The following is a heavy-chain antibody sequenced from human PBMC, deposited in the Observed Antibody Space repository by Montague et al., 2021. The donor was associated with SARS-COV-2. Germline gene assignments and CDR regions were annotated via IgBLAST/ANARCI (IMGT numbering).Heavy chain of an antibody. CDR1: GFSFSNFG. D-gene: IGHD3-10*01. J-gene: IGHJ6*02. Sequence: SLRLSCAASGFSFSNFGMHWVRQAPGKGLEWLAVISYDGSVKYYSDFLRGRFSISKDNSKYTVYLQMNSLRPEDTAVYFCAKNRAIFWFGEGRGSMDAWGQGTTVIVS. V-gene: IGHV3-30*18. CDR3: AKNRAIFWFGEGRGSMDA. CDR2: ISYDGSVK.